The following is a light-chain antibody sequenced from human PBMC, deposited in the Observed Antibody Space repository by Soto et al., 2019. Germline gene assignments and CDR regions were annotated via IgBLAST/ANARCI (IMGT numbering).Light chain of an antibody. Sequence: DIQMTQSPSSLSASVGDRVTITCRASHTISNYVSWYQQKPGKAPKLLIYLASSLQSGVPSRFGGSGSGTEFTLTIGSLQREDFATYYCQQSHSAPWTFGQGTRVE. CDR1: HTISNY. CDR3: QQSHSAPWT. CDR2: LAS. V-gene: IGKV1-39*01. J-gene: IGKJ1*01.